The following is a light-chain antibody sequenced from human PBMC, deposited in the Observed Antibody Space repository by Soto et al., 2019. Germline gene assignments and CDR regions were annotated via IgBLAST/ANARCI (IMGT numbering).Light chain of an antibody. CDR2: KAS. CDR1: QSMSTW. V-gene: IGKV1-5*03. CDR3: QQYKTYSRT. Sequence: DIQMTQSPSTLSASVGDRVTITCRASQSMSTWLAWYQQKPGKAPKILIYKASSLERGVPSRFSGSDSGTEFTLTISSLQPDDFATYYCQQYKTYSRTFGQGTKLEIK. J-gene: IGKJ2*01.